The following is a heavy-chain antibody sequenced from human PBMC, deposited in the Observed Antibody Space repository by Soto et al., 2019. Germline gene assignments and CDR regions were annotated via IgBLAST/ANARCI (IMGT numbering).Heavy chain of an antibody. CDR1: GFTFGNFW. CDR2: IKYDGGEQ. J-gene: IGHJ4*02. V-gene: IGHV3-7*03. D-gene: IGHD6-19*01. Sequence: GGSLRLSCAASGFTFGNFWMSWVRQAPGKGLDWVANIKYDGGEQNYVDSVKGRFTISRDNAKSSLYLQMTSLRAEDTAVYYCAGGSGWTSYFDYWGQGTLVTVSS. CDR3: AGGSGWTSYFDY.